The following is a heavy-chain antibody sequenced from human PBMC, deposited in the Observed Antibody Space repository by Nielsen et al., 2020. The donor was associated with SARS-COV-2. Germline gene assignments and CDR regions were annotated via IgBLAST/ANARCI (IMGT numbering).Heavy chain of an antibody. J-gene: IGHJ4*02. V-gene: IGHV1-2*06. CDR2: INAIKGVA. CDR1: GYSFTGYY. CDR3: ASLGWTGYTGYDFGH. D-gene: IGHD5-12*01. Sequence: ASVKVSCKASGYSFTGYYMHWVRQAPGQGLEWMGRINAIKGVADYAQKFQGRVTMTRDTSMNTAYLELTRLRSDDTAVYYCASLGWTGYTGYDFGHWGQGTLVTVSS.